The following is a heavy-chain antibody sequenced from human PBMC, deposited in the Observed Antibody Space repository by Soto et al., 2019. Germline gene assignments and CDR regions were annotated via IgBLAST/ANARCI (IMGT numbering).Heavy chain of an antibody. CDR2: IRGSGSTI. Sequence: GGSLRLSCAASGFTFSCYAVSWVRQAPGKGPEWISSIRGSGSTIYYADSVKGRFTISRYNSKNTLYLQMSSLRVEDTAVYYCAKVFYYYDSSGYYYSDYWGQGTLVTVSS. CDR3: AKVFYYYDSSGYYYSDY. J-gene: IGHJ4*02. V-gene: IGHV3-23*01. D-gene: IGHD3-22*01. CDR1: GFTFSCYA.